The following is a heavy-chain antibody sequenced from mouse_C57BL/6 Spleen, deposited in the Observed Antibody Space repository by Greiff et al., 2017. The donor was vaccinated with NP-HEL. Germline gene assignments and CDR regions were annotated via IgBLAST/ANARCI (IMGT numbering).Heavy chain of an antibody. CDR1: GYTFTSYW. V-gene: IGHV1-69*01. CDR3: ARRGIYYYGSSFGMDY. CDR2: IDPSDSYT. Sequence: VQLQQPGAELVMPGASVKLSCKASGYTFTSYWMHWVKQRPGQGLEWIGEIDPSDSYTNYNQKFKGKSTLTVDKSSSTADMQLSSLTSEDSAVYYCARRGIYYYGSSFGMDYWGQGTSVTVSS. J-gene: IGHJ4*01. D-gene: IGHD1-1*01.